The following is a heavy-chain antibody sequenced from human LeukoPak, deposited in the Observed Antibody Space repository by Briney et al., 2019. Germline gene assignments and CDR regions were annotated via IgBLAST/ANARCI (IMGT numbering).Heavy chain of an antibody. CDR2: IGGRDGST. D-gene: IGHD5-18*01. CDR1: GFTFSSYG. V-gene: IGHV3-23*01. J-gene: IGHJ4*02. CDR3: ARSVDTADYDY. Sequence: GGSLRLSCAASGFTFSSYGMSWVRQAPGKGLEWVSAIGGRDGSTYYADSVKGRFTISRDNSKKTLYLQMDSLRPEDTAVYYCARSVDTADYDYWGQGTLVTVSS.